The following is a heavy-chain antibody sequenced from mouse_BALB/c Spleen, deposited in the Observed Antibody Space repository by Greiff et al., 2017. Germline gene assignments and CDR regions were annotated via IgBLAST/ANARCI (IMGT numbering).Heavy chain of an antibody. J-gene: IGHJ4*01. CDR2: ISSGSSTI. CDR1: GFTFSSFG. V-gene: IGHV5-17*02. Sequence: EVKVVESGGGLVQPGGSRKLSCAASGFTFSSFGMHWVRQAPEKGLEWVAYISSGSSTIYYADTVKGRFTISRDNPKNTLFLQMTSLRSEDTAMFYCARGGRYDDYAMDYWGQGTSVTVSA. CDR3: ARGGRYDDYAMDY. D-gene: IGHD2-14*01.